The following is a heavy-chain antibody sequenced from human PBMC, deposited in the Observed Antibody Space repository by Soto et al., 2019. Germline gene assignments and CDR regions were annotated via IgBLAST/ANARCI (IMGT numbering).Heavy chain of an antibody. V-gene: IGHV4-59*01. CDR3: ARDPTYYDFWSGYYYYYGMDV. D-gene: IGHD3-3*01. J-gene: IGHJ6*02. CDR1: GGSISSYY. Sequence: SETLSLTCTVSGGSISSYYWSWIRQHPGKGLEWIGYIYYSGSTNYNPSLKSRVTISVDTSKNQFSLKLSSVTAADTAVYYCARDPTYYDFWSGYYYYYGMDVWGQGTTVTVSS. CDR2: IYYSGST.